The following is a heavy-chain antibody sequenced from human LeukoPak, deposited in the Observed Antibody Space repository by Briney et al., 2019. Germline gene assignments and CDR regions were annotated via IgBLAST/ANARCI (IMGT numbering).Heavy chain of an antibody. CDR1: GGSFSGYY. J-gene: IGHJ6*02. D-gene: IGHD6-13*01. CDR3: ARETTSSWYDLYYYYGMDV. V-gene: IGHV4-34*01. Sequence: PSQTLSLTCAVYGGSFSGYYWSWIRQPPGNGLEWIGEINHSGSTNYNPSLKSRVTISVDTSKHQFSLKLSSVTAADTAVYYCARETTSSWYDLYYYYGMDVWGQGTTVTVSS. CDR2: INHSGST.